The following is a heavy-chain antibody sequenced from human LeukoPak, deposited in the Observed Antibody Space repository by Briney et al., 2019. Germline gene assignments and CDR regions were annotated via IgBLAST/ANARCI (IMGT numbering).Heavy chain of an antibody. CDR2: INPNSGGS. CDR1: GYTITGYY. Sequence: GASVKVSCKASGYTITGYYMHWVRQAPGQGLEWMGRINPNSGGSDSAQKFQGRITMTRDTSISTAYMELSGLRSDDTAVYYCARGSKQQLVLLMSGGMDVWGQGTTVTVSS. CDR3: ARGSKQQLVLLMSGGMDV. D-gene: IGHD6-6*01. V-gene: IGHV1-2*06. J-gene: IGHJ6*02.